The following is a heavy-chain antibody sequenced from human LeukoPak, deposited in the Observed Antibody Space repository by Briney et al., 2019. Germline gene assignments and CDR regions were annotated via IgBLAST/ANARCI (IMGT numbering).Heavy chain of an antibody. CDR3: ARDRYCSGGSCYRWFDP. CDR2: IYYSGST. D-gene: IGHD2-15*01. V-gene: IGHV4-39*07. Sequence: PSETLSLTCTVSGGSISSSSYYWGWIRQPPGKGLEWIGSIYYSGSTYYNPSLKSRVTISVDTSKNQFSLKLSSVTAADTAVYYCARDRYCSGGSCYRWFDPWGQGTLVTVSS. J-gene: IGHJ5*02. CDR1: GGSISSSSYY.